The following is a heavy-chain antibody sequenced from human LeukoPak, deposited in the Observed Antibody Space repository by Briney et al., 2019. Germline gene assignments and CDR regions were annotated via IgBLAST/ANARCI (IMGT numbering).Heavy chain of an antibody. CDR1: GGSFSGYY. Sequence: SETLSLTCAVYGGSFSGYYWSWIRQPPGKGLEWIGYIYYSGSTNYNPSLKSRVTISVDTSKNQFSLKLSSVTAADTAVYYCARGITIFGVVIMGYYYYMDVWGKGTTVTVSS. J-gene: IGHJ6*03. D-gene: IGHD3-3*01. V-gene: IGHV4-59*01. CDR3: ARGITIFGVVIMGYYYYMDV. CDR2: IYYSGST.